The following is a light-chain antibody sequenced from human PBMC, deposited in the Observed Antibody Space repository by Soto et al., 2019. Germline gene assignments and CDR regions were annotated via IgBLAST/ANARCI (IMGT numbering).Light chain of an antibody. V-gene: IGLV2-8*01. CDR2: EVS. CDR1: SSDVGGYNY. Sequence: QSALTQPPSASGSPGQSVTISCTGTSSDVGGYNYVSWYQQHPGKAPKLMIYEVSKRPSGVPARFSGSQSGNTASLTVSGLQAEHEADYYCSSYACNNNTVVFGGGTKLTVL. J-gene: IGLJ2*01. CDR3: SSYACNNNTVV.